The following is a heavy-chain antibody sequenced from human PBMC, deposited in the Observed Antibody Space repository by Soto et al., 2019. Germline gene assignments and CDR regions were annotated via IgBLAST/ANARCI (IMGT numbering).Heavy chain of an antibody. J-gene: IGHJ6*03. CDR1: GFTFSSYS. D-gene: IGHD2-15*01. Sequence: GGSLRLSCVASGFTFSSYSMNWVRQAPGKGLEWVSYISSSSSTIYYADSVKGRFTISRDNAKNSLYLQMNSLRAEDTAVYYCASWGDIGDIVDMDVWGKGTTVTVSS. CDR3: ASWGDIGDIVDMDV. V-gene: IGHV3-48*01. CDR2: ISSSSSTI.